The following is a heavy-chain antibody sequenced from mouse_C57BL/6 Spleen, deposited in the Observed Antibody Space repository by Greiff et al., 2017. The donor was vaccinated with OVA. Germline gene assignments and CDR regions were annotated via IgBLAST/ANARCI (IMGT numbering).Heavy chain of an antibody. CDR3: ARAYYSHYYAMDY. V-gene: IGHV7-3*01. J-gene: IGHJ4*01. Sequence: EVKLVESGGGLVQPGGSLSLSCAASGFTFTDYYMSWVRQPPGKALEWLGFIRNKANGYTTEYSASVKGRFTISRDNSQSILYLQMNALRAEDSATYYCARAYYSHYYAMDYWGQGTSVTVSS. D-gene: IGHD2-12*01. CDR1: GFTFTDYY. CDR2: IRNKANGYTT.